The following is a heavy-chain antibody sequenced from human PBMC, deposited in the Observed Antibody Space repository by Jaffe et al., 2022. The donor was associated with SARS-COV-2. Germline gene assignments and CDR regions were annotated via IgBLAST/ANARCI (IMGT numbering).Heavy chain of an antibody. V-gene: IGHV4-39*01. D-gene: IGHD3-3*01. CDR1: GGSITSSAYY. CDR2: VYYGGKS. J-gene: IGHJ6*02. CDR3: ARHWTPTSLAVPNVSMDV. Sequence: QLQLQESGPEVVKPSETLSLTCSVSGGSITSSAYYWGWIRQTPGKGLEWIGGVYYGGKSYYNPSLKSRVSISLDTSNRQFSLRLTSVTAADSAVYYCARHWTPTSLAVPNVSMDVWGQGTTVTVSS.